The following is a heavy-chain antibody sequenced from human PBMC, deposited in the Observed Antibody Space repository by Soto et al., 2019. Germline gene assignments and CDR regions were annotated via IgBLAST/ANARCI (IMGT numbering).Heavy chain of an antibody. D-gene: IGHD3-9*01. J-gene: IGHJ4*02. CDR2: VSSNGGVT. CDR3: ARGPYDLLTGYPDY. CDR1: GFSFSSYA. V-gene: IGHV3-64*01. Sequence: GGSLRLSCAASGFSFSSYAMQWVRQAPGKGLEYVSAVSSNGGVTYYANFVKGRFTMSRDNSKNTLYLQLGSLRAEDMAVYYCARGPYDLLTGYPDYWGQGTLVTVSS.